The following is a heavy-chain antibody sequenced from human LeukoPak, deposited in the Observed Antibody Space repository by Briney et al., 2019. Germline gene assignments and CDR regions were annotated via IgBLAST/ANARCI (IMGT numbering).Heavy chain of an antibody. CDR1: GYTFTGYY. Sequence: ASVKVSCKASGYTFTGYYIHWVRQAPGQGLEWMGWINLNSGGTKYAQNFQGRVTVTRDTSISTAYMELSSLTSDDTAVYYCARERIVVVTLSDAVDIWGQGTMVTVSS. CDR3: ARERIVVVTLSDAVDI. V-gene: IGHV1-2*02. D-gene: IGHD2-21*02. J-gene: IGHJ3*02. CDR2: INLNSGGT.